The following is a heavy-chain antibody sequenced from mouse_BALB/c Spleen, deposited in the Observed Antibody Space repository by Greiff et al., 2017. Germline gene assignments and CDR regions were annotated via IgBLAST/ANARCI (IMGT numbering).Heavy chain of an antibody. CDR2: ISYSGST. CDR3: ARGDYRYGFDY. D-gene: IGHD2-14*01. V-gene: IGHV3-2*02. Sequence: EVQLQESGPGLVKPSQSLSLTCTVTGYSITSDYAWNWLRQFPGNKLEWMGYISYSGSTSYNPSLKSRISITRDTSKNQFFLQLNSVTTEDTATYYCARGDYRYGFDYWGQGTTLTVSS. J-gene: IGHJ2*01. CDR1: GYSITSDYA.